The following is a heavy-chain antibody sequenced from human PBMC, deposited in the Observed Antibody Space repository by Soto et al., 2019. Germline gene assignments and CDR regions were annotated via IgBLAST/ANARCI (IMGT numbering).Heavy chain of an antibody. D-gene: IGHD3-3*01. CDR2: INHSGST. CDR3: ARKVGFLERLLPPGMHV. J-gene: IGHJ6*02. V-gene: IGHV4-34*01. CDR1: GGSFSGYY. Sequence: PSETLSLTCAVYGGSFSGYYWSWIRQPPGKGLEWIGEINHSGSTNYNPSLKSRVTISVDTSKNQFSLKLSSVTAADTAVYYCARKVGFLERLLPPGMHVPGQGTTVSVSS.